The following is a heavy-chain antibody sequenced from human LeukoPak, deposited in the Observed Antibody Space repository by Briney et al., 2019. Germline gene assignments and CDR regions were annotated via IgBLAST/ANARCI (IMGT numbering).Heavy chain of an antibody. D-gene: IGHD1-26*01. V-gene: IGHV3-23*01. CDR2: ISAGGETT. J-gene: IGHJ6*03. CDR1: RFRFSTFP. CDR3: AKGLRGSYYYYYYMDV. Sequence: GGSLRLSCAASRFRFSTFPMGWVRQAPGKGLEWVSGISAGGETTFYADSVRGRLTISRDNSKNTLYLQMNSLRAEDTAVYYCAKGLRGSYYYYYYMDVWGKGTTVTVSS.